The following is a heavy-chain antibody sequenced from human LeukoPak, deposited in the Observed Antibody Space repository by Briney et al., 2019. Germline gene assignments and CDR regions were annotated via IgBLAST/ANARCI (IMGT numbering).Heavy chain of an antibody. CDR2: IYTSGNP. CDR1: GGSISSYY. J-gene: IGHJ2*01. CDR3: AGSYGAANWYFHL. V-gene: IGHV4-4*07. D-gene: IGHD4/OR15-4a*01. Sequence: SETLSLTCTVSGGSISSYYWSWIRQPPGKGLEWIGRIYTSGNPNYNPSLKSRATLSVDTSKNHFSLRLTSLTAADTAVYYCAGSYGAANWYFHLWGRGTLVTVSS.